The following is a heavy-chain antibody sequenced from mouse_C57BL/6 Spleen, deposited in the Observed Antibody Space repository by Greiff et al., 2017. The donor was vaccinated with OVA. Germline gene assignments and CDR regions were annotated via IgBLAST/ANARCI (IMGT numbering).Heavy chain of an antibody. V-gene: IGHV2-5*01. CDR2: IWRGGST. Sequence: VQLQQSGPGLVQPSQSLSITCTVSGFSLTSYGVHWVRQSPGKGLEWLGVIWRGGSTDYNAAFMSRLSITKDNSKSQVFFTMISLQAYDTAISYCATEDYDAWFAYWGQGTLVTVSA. D-gene: IGHD2-4*01. CDR1: GFSLTSYG. CDR3: ATEDYDAWFAY. J-gene: IGHJ3*01.